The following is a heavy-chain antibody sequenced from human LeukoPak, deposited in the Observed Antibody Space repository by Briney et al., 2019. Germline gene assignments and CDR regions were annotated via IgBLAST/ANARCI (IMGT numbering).Heavy chain of an antibody. CDR1: GGSISSYY. CDR2: IYYSGTT. Sequence: SETLSLTCTVSGGSISSYYWRWIRQPPAKGRERIGYIYYSGTTNYNPSLKSRVTISVDTSKNQFSLKLGSVTAADTAVYYCARDQSDGYFDYWGQGTLVTVSS. D-gene: IGHD5-24*01. V-gene: IGHV4-59*01. CDR3: ARDQSDGYFDY. J-gene: IGHJ4*02.